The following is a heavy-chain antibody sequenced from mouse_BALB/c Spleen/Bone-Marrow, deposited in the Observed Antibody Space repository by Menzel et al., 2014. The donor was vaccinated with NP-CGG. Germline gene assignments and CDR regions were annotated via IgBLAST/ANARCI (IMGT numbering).Heavy chain of an antibody. J-gene: IGHJ3*01. CDR2: IRNKANGYTT. CDR3: ARYSDWFAY. V-gene: IGHV7-3*02. CDR1: GFTFTDNY. Sequence: EVQGVESGGGLLQPGGSLRLSSATSGFTFTDNYMTCFRLPPGKAPQSLGFIRNKANGYTTEYSASVKGRFTISRDNSQNILYLQMNTLRAEDSATYYCARYSDWFAYCGQRTLVTVSA.